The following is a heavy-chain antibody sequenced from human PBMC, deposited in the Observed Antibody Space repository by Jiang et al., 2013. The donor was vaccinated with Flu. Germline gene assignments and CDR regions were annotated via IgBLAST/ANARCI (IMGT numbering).Heavy chain of an antibody. D-gene: IGHD1-26*01. CDR2: IDPSDSYT. CDR3: ARPKWELRGGYYYYYYGMDV. Sequence: GAEVKKPGESLRISCKGSGYSFTSYWISWVRQMPGKGLEWMGRIDPSDSYTNYSPSFQGHVTISADKSISTAYLQWSSLKASDTAMYYCARPKWELRGGYYYYYYGMDVWGQGTTVTVSS. J-gene: IGHJ6*02. V-gene: IGHV5-10-1*01. CDR1: GYSFTSYW.